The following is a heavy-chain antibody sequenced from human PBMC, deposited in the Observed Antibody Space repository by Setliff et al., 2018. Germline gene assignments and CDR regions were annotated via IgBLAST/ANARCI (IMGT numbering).Heavy chain of an antibody. Sequence: PSETLSLTCNVSGGSVSSTSHYWGWIRQPPGKGTEWIGSVYYSGYTYYNPSLQSRVTISVDMSKNRFSMKLTSVTAADTAVYYCARVDFTMIQGVLGLWGQGTLVTVSS. V-gene: IGHV4-39*07. D-gene: IGHD3-10*01. CDR3: ARVDFTMIQGVLGL. CDR2: VYYSGYT. J-gene: IGHJ1*01. CDR1: GGSVSSTSHY.